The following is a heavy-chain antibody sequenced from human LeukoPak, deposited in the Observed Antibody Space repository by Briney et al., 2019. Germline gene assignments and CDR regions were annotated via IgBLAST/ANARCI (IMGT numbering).Heavy chain of an antibody. CDR2: LNTDGSST. CDR3: ARGPIPGSATPEI. J-gene: IGHJ4*02. Sequence: QPGGSLRLSCAASGFAFSPYWMHWVRQAPGKGLVWVSRLNTDGSSTTYADSVKGRFTMSRDNAKNTLYLQMNSLRADDTAVYFCARGPIPGSATPEIWGQGTLVTVSS. V-gene: IGHV3-74*01. CDR1: GFAFSPYW. D-gene: IGHD2-2*02.